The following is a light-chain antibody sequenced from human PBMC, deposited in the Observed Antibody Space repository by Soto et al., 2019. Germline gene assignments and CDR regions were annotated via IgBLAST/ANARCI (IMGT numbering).Light chain of an antibody. CDR3: CSYAGSYTHWV. CDR2: DVS. J-gene: IGLJ3*02. CDR1: SSDVGGYNY. Sequence: QSVLTQPRSVSGSPGQSVTISCTGTSSDVGGYNYVSWYQQHPGKAPKLTIYDVSKRPSGVPDRFSGSKSGNTASLTISGLQAEDEADYYCCSYAGSYTHWVFGGGTKVTVL. V-gene: IGLV2-11*01.